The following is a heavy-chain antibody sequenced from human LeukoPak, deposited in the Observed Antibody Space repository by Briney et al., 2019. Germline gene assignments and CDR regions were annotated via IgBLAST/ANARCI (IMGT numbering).Heavy chain of an antibody. CDR1: GGSLRSGSYY. J-gene: IGHJ6*02. V-gene: IGHV4-61*02. CDR3: ARGEYSSSWSYYYYYYGMDV. CDR2: IYNRGST. Sequence: SSETLSLTCTVSGGSLRSGSYYWSWIRQPAGKGLEWIGRIYNRGSTNYNPSLKSRVTMSVDTSKNQFSLKLSSVTAADTAVYYCARGEYSSSWSYYYYYYGMDVWGQGTTVTVSS. D-gene: IGHD6-13*01.